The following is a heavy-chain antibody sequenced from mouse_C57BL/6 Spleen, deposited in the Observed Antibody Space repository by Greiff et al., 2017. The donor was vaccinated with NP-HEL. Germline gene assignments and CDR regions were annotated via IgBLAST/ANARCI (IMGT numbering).Heavy chain of an antibody. D-gene: IGHD3-2*02. CDR2: IDPSDSYT. CDR3: ARIGGQLRP. Sequence: QVQLQQSGAELVRPGTSVKLSCKASGYTFTSYWMHWVKQRPGQGLEWIGVIDPSDSYTNYNQKFKGKATLTVDTSSSTAYMQLSSLTSEDSAVYYCARIGGQLRPWGQGTTLTVSS. J-gene: IGHJ2*01. CDR1: GYTFTSYW. V-gene: IGHV1-59*01.